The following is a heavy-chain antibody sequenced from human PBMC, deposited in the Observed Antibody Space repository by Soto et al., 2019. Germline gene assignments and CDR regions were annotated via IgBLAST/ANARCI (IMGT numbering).Heavy chain of an antibody. V-gene: IGHV4-31*03. J-gene: IGHJ6*02. CDR3: ARVKYYDILTGIGYGMDV. CDR1: GGAIRSGGYY. CDR2: IYYSGST. Sequence: QVQLQESGPGLVKPSQTLSLTCTVSGGAIRSGGYYWSWIRQHPGKGLEWIGYIYYSGSTYYNPSLKSRVTISADTAKNQFSLKLSSVTAADTAVYYCARVKYYDILTGIGYGMDVWGQGTTVTVSS. D-gene: IGHD3-9*01.